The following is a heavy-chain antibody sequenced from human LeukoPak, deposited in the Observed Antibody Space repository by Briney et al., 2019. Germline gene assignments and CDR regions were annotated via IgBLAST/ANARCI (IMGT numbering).Heavy chain of an antibody. D-gene: IGHD5-18*01. J-gene: IGHJ4*02. CDR2: ISGSAHKI. CDR3: AGRPTGYSSGYIH. CDR1: GITFSNYA. V-gene: IGHV3-23*01. Sequence: QSGGSLRLYCVASGITFSNYAVSWVRQAPEKGLDWVSVISGSAHKIRYADSVKGRFTISRDNSENIVYLQMNNLRVEDTAVYYCAGRPTGYSSGYIHWGQGTLVTVSS.